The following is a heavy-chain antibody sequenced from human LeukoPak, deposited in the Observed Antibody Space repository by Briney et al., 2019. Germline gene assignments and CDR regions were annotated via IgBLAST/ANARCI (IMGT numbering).Heavy chain of an antibody. CDR1: GLIFINHE. Sequence: GGSLRLSCTAPGLIFINHEWSWVRQAPWKGLEWVSGISSGVDATYYAVSVKGRFTISRDSSKNTVYLQMNHLTADDTAVYYCAHYRGYGQHDSWGQGTLVTVSS. V-gene: IGHV3-23*01. CDR3: AHYRGYGQHDS. CDR2: ISSGVDAT. D-gene: IGHD5-12*01. J-gene: IGHJ4*02.